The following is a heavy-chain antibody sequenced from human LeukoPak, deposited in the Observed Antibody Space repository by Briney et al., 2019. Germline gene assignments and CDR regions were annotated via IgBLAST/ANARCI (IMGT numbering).Heavy chain of an antibody. D-gene: IGHD3-10*01. V-gene: IGHV1-8*01. CDR2: MNPNSGNT. J-gene: IGHJ4*02. CDR3: ARGRRVGGVILS. CDR1: GYTFTSYD. Sequence: GASVRVSCKASGYTFTSYDINWVRQATGQGLEWMGWMNPNSGNTGYAQKFQGRVTMTRNTSISTAYMELSSLRSEDTAVYYCARGRRVGGVILSWGQGTLVTVSS.